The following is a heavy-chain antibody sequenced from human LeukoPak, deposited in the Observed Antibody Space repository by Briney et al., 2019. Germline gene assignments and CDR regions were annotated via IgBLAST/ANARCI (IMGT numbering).Heavy chain of an antibody. CDR2: INHSGST. CDR1: GGSFSGYY. D-gene: IGHD2-2*01. J-gene: IGHJ3*02. Sequence: SETLSLTCAVYGGSFSGYYWSWIRQPPGKGLEWIGEINHSGSTNYNPSLKSRVTISVDTSKNQFSLKLSSVTAADTAVYYCARRQTRQPRNIVVVPAARGNAFDIWGQGTMVTVSS. V-gene: IGHV4-34*01. CDR3: ARRQTRQPRNIVVVPAARGNAFDI.